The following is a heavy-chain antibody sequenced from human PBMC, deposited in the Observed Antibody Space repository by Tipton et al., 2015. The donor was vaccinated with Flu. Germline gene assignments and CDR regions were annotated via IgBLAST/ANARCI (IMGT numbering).Heavy chain of an antibody. D-gene: IGHD3-10*01. J-gene: IGHJ3*02. CDR3: AREGEVGVFDI. CDR2: IYSGDTT. Sequence: LRLSCAASGFTVSYSYMGWVRQAPGKGLELVSLIYSGDTTYYAESVKGRFTISRDNSKNTLYLQINSLRADDTAVYYCAREGEVGVFDIWGQGTMVTVSS. CDR1: GFTVSYSY. V-gene: IGHV3-53*01.